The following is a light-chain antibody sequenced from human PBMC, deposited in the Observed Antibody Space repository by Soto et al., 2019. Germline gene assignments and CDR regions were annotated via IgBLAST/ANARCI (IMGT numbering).Light chain of an antibody. CDR1: QSVSSN. CDR2: GAS. J-gene: IGKJ1*01. CDR3: QQYYNWPRT. V-gene: IGKV3-15*01. Sequence: EIVMTQSPATLSVSPGERATLSCRASQSVSSNLAWYQQKPGQGPRLLIYGASTRATGIPARFSGSGSETEFTLTISSLQSEDFAVYYCQQYYNWPRTFGPGTKVDIK.